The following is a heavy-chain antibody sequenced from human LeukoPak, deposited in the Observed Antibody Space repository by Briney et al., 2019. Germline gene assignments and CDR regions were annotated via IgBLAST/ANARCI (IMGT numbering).Heavy chain of an antibody. V-gene: IGHV3-30*04. Sequence: GGSLRLSCAASGFTFSSYAMHWVRQAPGKGLEWVAVISYDGSNKYYADSVKGRFTISRDNSKNTLYLQMNSLRAEDTAVYYCADLGTYSGSSGGWGQGTLVTVSS. CDR2: ISYDGSNK. CDR3: ADLGTYSGSSGG. CDR1: GFTFSSYA. J-gene: IGHJ4*02. D-gene: IGHD1-26*01.